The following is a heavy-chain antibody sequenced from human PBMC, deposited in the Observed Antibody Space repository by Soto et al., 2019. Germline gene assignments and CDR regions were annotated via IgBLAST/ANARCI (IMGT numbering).Heavy chain of an antibody. CDR3: ARDGDYGDYRYFDL. V-gene: IGHV3-30-3*01. Sequence: QVQLVESGGGVVQPGRSLRLSCAASGFTFSSYAMHWVRQAPGKGLEWVAVISYDGSNKYYADSVKGRFTISRDNCKSTMYLQRNSLRAEDTAVYYCARDGDYGDYRYFDLWGRGPLVAVSS. CDR1: GFTFSSYA. CDR2: ISYDGSNK. D-gene: IGHD4-17*01. J-gene: IGHJ2*01.